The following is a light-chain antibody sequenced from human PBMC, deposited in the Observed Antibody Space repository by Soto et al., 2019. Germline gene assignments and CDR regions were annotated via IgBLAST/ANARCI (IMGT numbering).Light chain of an antibody. CDR2: GAS. CDR3: QQRKYWPPIT. J-gene: IGKJ5*01. V-gene: IGKV3-15*01. Sequence: EIVMTQSPATLSVSPGERATLSCRASQSVSSNLAWYQQKPGQAPRLLIYGASTRATGIPARFSGSGSGTDFTLTISSLEPEDFAVYYCQQRKYWPPITFGQGTRLEIK. CDR1: QSVSSN.